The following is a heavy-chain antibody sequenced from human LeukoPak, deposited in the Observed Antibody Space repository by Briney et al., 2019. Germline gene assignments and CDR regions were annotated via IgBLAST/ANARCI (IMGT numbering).Heavy chain of an antibody. D-gene: IGHD5-24*01. Sequence: GESLKISCKASGYRFTNYWIGWVRQMPGKGLEWMGIIYSDDSDTRYSPSFQGQVTISADKSISTAYLQWSSLKASDTAIYYCARRSGLHNDYWGQGTLVTVSS. J-gene: IGHJ4*02. CDR2: IYSDDSDT. CDR3: ARRSGLHNDY. V-gene: IGHV5-51*01. CDR1: GYRFTNYW.